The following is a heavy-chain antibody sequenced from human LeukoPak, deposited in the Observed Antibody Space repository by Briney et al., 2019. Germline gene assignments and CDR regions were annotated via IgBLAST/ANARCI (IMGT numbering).Heavy chain of an antibody. Sequence: PGGSLRLSCAASGFTFSDYYMSWLRQAPGKGLEGVSYISSSGTTIYYADSVKGRFTISRDNAKNSLYLQMNSLRAEDTAVYYCAKLHSHQIDYWGQGSLVTVSP. CDR2: ISSSGTTI. CDR1: GFTFSDYY. CDR3: AKLHSHQIDY. J-gene: IGHJ4*02. D-gene: IGHD2-15*01. V-gene: IGHV3-11*01.